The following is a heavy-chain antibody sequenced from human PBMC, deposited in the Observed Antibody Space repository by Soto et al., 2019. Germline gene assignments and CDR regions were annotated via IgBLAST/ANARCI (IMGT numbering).Heavy chain of an antibody. J-gene: IGHJ6*03. CDR1: GGSLSDYF. CDR3: ARGGISHWAYFYYMDV. CDR2: INHLGSI. D-gene: IGHD2-21*01. Sequence: SETLSLTCVVSGGSLSDYFLSRIRQPPGMALEWIGEINHLGSINYNPSLKSRVTMSVDTSKNQFSLTLNSVTAADTATYYCARGGISHWAYFYYMDVWDRGTTVTVSS. V-gene: IGHV4-34*01.